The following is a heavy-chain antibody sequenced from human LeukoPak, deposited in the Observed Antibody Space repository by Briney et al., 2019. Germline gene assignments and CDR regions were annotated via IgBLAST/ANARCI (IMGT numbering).Heavy chain of an antibody. CDR2: LNPDGSAK. D-gene: IGHD2-21*01. Sequence: GGSLRLSCVASGFTFSGSWMNWIRQPPGRGREWVANLNPDGSAKRYVDSVKGRFTTSRDNAKATFYLQLNSLRDEDTAVYYCATWYSESTQEHNLWGQGIRVTVSS. CDR3: ATWYSESTQEHNL. CDR1: GFTFSGSW. V-gene: IGHV3-7*01. J-gene: IGHJ4*02.